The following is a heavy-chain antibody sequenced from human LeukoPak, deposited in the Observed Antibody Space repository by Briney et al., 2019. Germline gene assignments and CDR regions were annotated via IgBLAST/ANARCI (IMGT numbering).Heavy chain of an antibody. CDR1: GYTFTDYY. V-gene: IGHV1-2*02. D-gene: IGHD1-26*01. Sequence: ASVRVSCTASGYTFTDYYMHWVRQAPGQGLEWMGWINPNTGATHYAQKFQGRVTMTRDTSITPAYMDLSGLRSDDTAVYCCARGGPLTARSLHYFDYWGQGTLVTVSS. CDR2: INPNTGAT. J-gene: IGHJ4*02. CDR3: ARGGPLTARSLHYFDY.